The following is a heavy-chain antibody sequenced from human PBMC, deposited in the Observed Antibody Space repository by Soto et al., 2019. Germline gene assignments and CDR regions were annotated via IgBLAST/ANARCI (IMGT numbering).Heavy chain of an antibody. CDR1: GGSISSYY. CDR2: IYYSGST. V-gene: IGHV4-59*01. Sequence: SETVSLTCTVSGGSISSYYWSWIRQPPGKGLEWIGYIYYSGSTNYNPSLKSRVTISVDTSKNQFSLKLSSVTAADTAVYYCASIGDPDYYYYYMDVWGKGTTVT. J-gene: IGHJ6*03. D-gene: IGHD2-21*02. CDR3: ASIGDPDYYYYYMDV.